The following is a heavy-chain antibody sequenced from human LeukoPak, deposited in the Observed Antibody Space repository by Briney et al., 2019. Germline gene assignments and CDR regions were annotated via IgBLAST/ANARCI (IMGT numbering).Heavy chain of an antibody. J-gene: IGHJ6*04. CDR2: INHSGST. CDR1: GGSFSGYY. CDR3: ARELRYSSYYYYGMDV. Sequence: NTSETLSLTCAVYGGSFSGYYWSWIRQPPGKGLEWIGEINHSGSTNYNPSLKSRVAISVDTSKNQFSLKLSSVTAADTAVYYCARELRYSSYYYYGMDVWGKGTTVTVSS. V-gene: IGHV4-34*01. D-gene: IGHD3-9*01.